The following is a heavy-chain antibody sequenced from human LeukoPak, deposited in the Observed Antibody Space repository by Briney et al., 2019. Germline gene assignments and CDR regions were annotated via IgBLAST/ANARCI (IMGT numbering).Heavy chain of an antibody. CDR3: ARVSGDDYFDY. V-gene: IGHV4-4*07. Sequence: SSETLSLTCTVSGGSISTYYWSWIRQPAGKGLEWMGRIYLSGTTNYNPSLKSRVNMSVDTSKNQFSLKLSSVTAADTAVYYCARVSGDDYFDYWGQGTLVTVSS. D-gene: IGHD3-10*01. CDR2: IYLSGTT. J-gene: IGHJ4*02. CDR1: GGSISTYY.